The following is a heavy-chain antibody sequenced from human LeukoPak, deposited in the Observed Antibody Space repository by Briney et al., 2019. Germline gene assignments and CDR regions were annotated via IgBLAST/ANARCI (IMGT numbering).Heavy chain of an antibody. CDR2: IKQDGSEK. D-gene: IGHD2-2*01. CDR3: ARRGCSSTSCHLDY. V-gene: IGHV3-7*03. Sequence: GGSLRLSCAASGFTFSNYWMSWVRQAPGKGLEWVANIKQDGSEKYYVDSVKGRFTISRDNAKNSLYLQMNSLRAEDTAVYYCARRGCSSTSCHLDYWGQGTLVTVSS. J-gene: IGHJ4*02. CDR1: GFTFSNYW.